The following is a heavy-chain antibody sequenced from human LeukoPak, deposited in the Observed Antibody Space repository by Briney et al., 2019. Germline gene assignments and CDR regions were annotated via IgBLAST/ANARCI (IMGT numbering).Heavy chain of an antibody. CDR3: AKAEYSSSWYDPGFDY. J-gene: IGHJ4*02. CDR2: ISGSGGST. V-gene: IGHV3-23*01. Sequence: GGSLRLSCAASGFTFSSHAMSWVRQAPGKGLEWVSAISGSGGSTYYADSVKGRFTISRDNSKNTLYLQMNSLRAEDTAVYYCAKAEYSSSWYDPGFDYWGQGTLVTVSS. D-gene: IGHD6-13*01. CDR1: GFTFSSHA.